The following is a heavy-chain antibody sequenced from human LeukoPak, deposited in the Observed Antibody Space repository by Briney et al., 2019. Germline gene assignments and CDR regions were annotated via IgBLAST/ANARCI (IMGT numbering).Heavy chain of an antibody. CDR3: ARRTESKCFDL. V-gene: IGHV3-23*01. CDR2: IVGSGDKT. D-gene: IGHD2-2*01. J-gene: IGHJ4*02. Sequence: GASLRLSCAASGFTFSSYVMNWVRQAPGKGLECASSIVGSGDKTYYADSVNGRFTISRDNSKNTLYLQMNSLRAEDTAVYYCARRTESKCFDLWGQGTLVTVSS. CDR1: GFTFSSYV.